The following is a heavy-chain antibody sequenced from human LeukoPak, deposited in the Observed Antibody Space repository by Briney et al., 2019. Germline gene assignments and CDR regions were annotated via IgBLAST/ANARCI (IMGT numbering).Heavy chain of an antibody. V-gene: IGHV3-74*01. Sequence: PGGSLRLSCAASGFTISNYWMHWVRQVPGKGLVWVSRINDDGSATFYADSVKGRFTISRDSSKNTLFLQMNRLRPEDAAVYYCAKAPVTTCRGAFCYPFDYWGLGTLVTVSS. CDR1: GFTISNYW. D-gene: IGHD2-15*01. CDR2: INDDGSAT. J-gene: IGHJ4*02. CDR3: AKAPVTTCRGAFCYPFDY.